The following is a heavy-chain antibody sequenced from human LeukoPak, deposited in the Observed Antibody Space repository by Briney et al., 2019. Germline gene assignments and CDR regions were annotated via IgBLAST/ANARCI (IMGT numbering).Heavy chain of an antibody. CDR2: ISYDGSNK. CDR3: ARDWGRRYSSGWYGDFDY. V-gene: IGHV3-30*04. J-gene: IGHJ4*02. CDR1: GFTFSSYA. D-gene: IGHD6-19*01. Sequence: PGRSLRLSCAASGFTFSSYAMHWVRQAPGKGLEWVAVISYDGSNKYYADSVKGRFTISRDNSKNTLYLQMNSLRAEDTAVYYCARDWGRRYSSGWYGDFDYWGQGTLVTVSS.